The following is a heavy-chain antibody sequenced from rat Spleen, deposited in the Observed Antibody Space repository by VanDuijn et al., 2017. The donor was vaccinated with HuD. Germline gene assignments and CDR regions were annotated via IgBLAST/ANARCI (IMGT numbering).Heavy chain of an antibody. V-gene: IGHV5S10*01. CDR1: RFTFSDYN. CDR3: ATLTTRGWFAY. CDR2: IIYDGSRT. D-gene: IGHD1-4*01. J-gene: IGHJ3*01. Sequence: EVQLVESGGGLVQPGRSLKLSCAASRFTFSDYNMAWVRQAPKKGLEWVATIIYDGSRTYYRDSVKGRFTISRDNAKSTLYLQMDSLRSEDTATYYCATLTTRGWFAYWGQGTLVTVSS.